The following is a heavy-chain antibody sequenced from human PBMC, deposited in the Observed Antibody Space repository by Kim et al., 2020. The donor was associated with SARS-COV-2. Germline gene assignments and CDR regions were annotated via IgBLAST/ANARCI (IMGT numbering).Heavy chain of an antibody. V-gene: IGHV3-48*04. CDR3: VRENYWAFDI. J-gene: IGHJ3*02. D-gene: IGHD2-15*01. Sequence: GGSLRLSCATSGFTLSLYSMNWVRQSPGKGLEWVSHISGTGTITKHADSVRGRFTNSRDNANNSLFLQMNGLRAEDTAVYYCVRENYWAFDIWGQGTMVTVSS. CDR1: GFTLSLYS. CDR2: ISGTGTIT.